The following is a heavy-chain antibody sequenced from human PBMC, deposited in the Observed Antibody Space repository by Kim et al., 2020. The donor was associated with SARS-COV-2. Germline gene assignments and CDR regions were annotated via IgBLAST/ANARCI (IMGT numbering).Heavy chain of an antibody. CDR2: LSGGGGRT. CDR1: GFIFSSYA. J-gene: IGHJ4*02. CDR3: AKDTTDIRGRNFDY. D-gene: IGHD4-17*01. Sequence: GGSLRLSCATSGFIFSSYAMSWVRQAPGKGLEWVSGLSGGGGRTYYAGSVKGRFTISRDNSKKTLYLQMNSVRAEDTAIYYCAKDTTDIRGRNFDYWGQGTLVTVSS. V-gene: IGHV3-23*01.